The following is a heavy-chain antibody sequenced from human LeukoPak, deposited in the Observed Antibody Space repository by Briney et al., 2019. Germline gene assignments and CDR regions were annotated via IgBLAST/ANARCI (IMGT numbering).Heavy chain of an antibody. CDR3: ARDGGYCSSTTCYAENSFDY. Sequence: GASVKVSCKVSGYTLTELSMHWVRQAPGKGLEWMGGFDPEDGESIYAQKFQGRVTMTRDTSISTAYMELSRLRSDDTAVYYCARDGGYCSSTTCYAENSFDYWGQGTLVTVSS. CDR1: GYTLTELS. J-gene: IGHJ4*02. V-gene: IGHV1-24*01. D-gene: IGHD2-2*01. CDR2: FDPEDGES.